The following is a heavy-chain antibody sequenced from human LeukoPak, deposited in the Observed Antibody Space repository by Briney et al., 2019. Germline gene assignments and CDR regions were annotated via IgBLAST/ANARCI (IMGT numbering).Heavy chain of an antibody. CDR3: ARDRRAASAPDS. J-gene: IGHJ4*02. V-gene: IGHV3-7*01. CDR1: GFNFSSHW. Sequence: SGGSLRLSCVASGFNFSSHWMSWVRQAPGKGLEWVGNIKKDGGEIFYARSVQGRFIISRDNAKNAVYLQMSSLRGEDTALYYCARDRRAASAPDSWGQGTLVTVS. D-gene: IGHD6-13*01. CDR2: IKKDGGEI.